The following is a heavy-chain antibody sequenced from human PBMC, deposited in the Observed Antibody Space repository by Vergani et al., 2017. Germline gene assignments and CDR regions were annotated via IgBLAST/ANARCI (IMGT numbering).Heavy chain of an antibody. Sequence: QVQLQQWGPGLVTPSGTLSLTCAVYGGSISSDNWWNWVRQPPGRGLEWIGEINHSGSTNYNPSLKSRVTISVDTSKNQFSLKLSSVTAADTAVYYCARAGGHRSYYYMDVWGKXP. CDR3: ARAGGHRSYYYMDV. V-gene: IGHV4-4*02. D-gene: IGHD1-14*01. CDR1: GGSISSDNW. CDR2: INHSGST. J-gene: IGHJ6*03.